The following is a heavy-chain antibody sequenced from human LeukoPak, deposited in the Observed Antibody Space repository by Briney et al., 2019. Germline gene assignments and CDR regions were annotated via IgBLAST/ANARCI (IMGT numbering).Heavy chain of an antibody. Sequence: SQTLSLTCAISGDSVSDNNGAWNWIRQSPSRGLEWLGRTYYRSQWYNDYARSVMSRISVDPDTSKNQFSLHLSSVTAADTAVYYCAGAPKIRYCSSTSCSTGDWFDPWGQGTLVTVSS. J-gene: IGHJ5*02. CDR1: GDSVSDNNGA. CDR2: TYYRSQWYN. V-gene: IGHV6-1*01. CDR3: AGAPKIRYCSSTSCSTGDWFDP. D-gene: IGHD2-2*01.